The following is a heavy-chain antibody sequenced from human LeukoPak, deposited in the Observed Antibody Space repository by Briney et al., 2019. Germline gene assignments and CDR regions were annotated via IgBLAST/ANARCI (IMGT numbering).Heavy chain of an antibody. CDR1: GITVSSNY. J-gene: IGHJ4*02. Sequence: GGSLRLSCVASGITVSSNYMSWVRQAPGKGLEGVSIIYSGGATFYADSVKGRFIISRENSKNTLWLQMNSLRAEDTAVYYCARLHYDVLTGPFDYWGQGTLVTVSS. CDR3: ARLHYDVLTGPFDY. D-gene: IGHD3-9*01. CDR2: IYSGGAT. V-gene: IGHV3-66*04.